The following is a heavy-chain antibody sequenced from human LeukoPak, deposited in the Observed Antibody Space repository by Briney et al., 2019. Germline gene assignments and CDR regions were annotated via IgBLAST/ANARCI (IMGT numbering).Heavy chain of an antibody. D-gene: IGHD5-12*01. CDR2: IIPIFGTA. CDR1: GGTFSSYA. J-gene: IGHJ4*02. V-gene: IGHV1-69*05. Sequence: SVKVSCKASGGTFSSYAISWVPQAPGQGLEWMGGIIPIFGTANYAQKFQGRVTITTDESTSTAYMELSSLRSEDTAVYYCARSQLSITSGYDLRSWGQGTLVTVSS. CDR3: ARSQLSITSGYDLRS.